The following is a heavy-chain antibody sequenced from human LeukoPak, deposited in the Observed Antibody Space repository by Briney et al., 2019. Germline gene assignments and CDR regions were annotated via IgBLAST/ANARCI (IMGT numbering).Heavy chain of an antibody. J-gene: IGHJ4*02. D-gene: IGHD3-9*01. Sequence: PGGSLRLSCAASGFTFSSYWMHWVRHAPGKGLVWVSRINSDGSSTSYADSVKGRFTISRDNAKNTLYLQMNSLRAEDTAVYYCARVSLDYDILTGYSYSLDYWGQGTLVTVSS. CDR3: ARVSLDYDILTGYSYSLDY. CDR1: GFTFSSYW. CDR2: INSDGSST. V-gene: IGHV3-74*01.